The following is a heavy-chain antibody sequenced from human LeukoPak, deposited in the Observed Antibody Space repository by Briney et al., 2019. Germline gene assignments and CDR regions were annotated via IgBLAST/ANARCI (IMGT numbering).Heavy chain of an antibody. CDR2: ISWNGDRR. CDR3: ARRDGYNYFYFDY. J-gene: IGHJ4*02. V-gene: IGHV3-9*01. D-gene: IGHD5-24*01. CDR1: GFIFDNFG. Sequence: GGSLRLSCEASGFIFDNFGIHWVRQVPGKGLEWVSRISWNGDRRDYVDSVKGRFTVSRDNAKNSLYLQMNSLRAEDTALYYCARRDGYNYFYFDYWGQGTLVTVSS.